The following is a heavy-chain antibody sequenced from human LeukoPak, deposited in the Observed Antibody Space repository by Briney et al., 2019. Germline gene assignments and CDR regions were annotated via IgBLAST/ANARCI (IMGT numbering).Heavy chain of an antibody. CDR1: GFTFSSYW. Sequence: GGSLRLSCAASGFTFSSYWMNWVRQAPGKGLEWVANIKQDGSEKYYVDSVKGRFTISRDNAKNSLYLQMNSLRAEDTAVYYCAREDYNDSGWYFDLWGRGTLVTVSS. V-gene: IGHV3-7*04. CDR3: AREDYNDSGWYFDL. CDR2: IKQDGSEK. D-gene: IGHD4-17*01. J-gene: IGHJ2*01.